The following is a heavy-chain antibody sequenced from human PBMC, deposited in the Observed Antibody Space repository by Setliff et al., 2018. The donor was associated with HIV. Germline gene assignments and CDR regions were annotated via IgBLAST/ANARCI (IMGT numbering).Heavy chain of an antibody. V-gene: IGHV4-31*03. CDR1: GDSINSGNYY. CDR3: ARMDITGTWRWFDS. Sequence: SETLSLTCTVSGDSINSGNYYWSWIRQHPGKGLEWIGYIYYSGSTYFDPSLQSRVTISVDMSKNQFSLKLNSVTAADTAIYYCARMDITGTWRWFDSWGLGTLVTVS. J-gene: IGHJ5*01. D-gene: IGHD1-7*01. CDR2: IYYSGST.